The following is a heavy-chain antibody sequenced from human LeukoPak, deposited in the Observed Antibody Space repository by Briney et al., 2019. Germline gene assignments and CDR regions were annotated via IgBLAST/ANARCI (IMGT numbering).Heavy chain of an antibody. CDR1: GGSISSYY. V-gene: IGHV4-59*12. D-gene: IGHD2-2*01. J-gene: IGHJ6*03. Sequence: SETLSLTCTVSGGSISSYYWSWIRQPPGKGLEWIGYIYYSGSTNYNPSLKSRVTLSVDTSKIQFSLKLSSVTAADTAVYYCAREPKGYCSSTSCQAYYYYYMDVWGKGTTVTVSS. CDR3: AREPKGYCSSTSCQAYYYYYMDV. CDR2: IYYSGST.